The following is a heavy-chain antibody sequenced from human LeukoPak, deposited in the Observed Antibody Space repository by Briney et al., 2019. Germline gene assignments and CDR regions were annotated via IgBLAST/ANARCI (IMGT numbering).Heavy chain of an antibody. Sequence: SETLSLTCTVSGGSISSYYWSWIRQPPGKGLEWIGYIYYSGSTNYNPSLQSRVTISVDTSKNQFSLKLCSLTAADTAVYYCVSVLSWQWLDDLFDIWGQGTMVTVSS. CDR1: GGSISSYY. V-gene: IGHV4-59*01. CDR3: VSVLSWQWLDDLFDI. CDR2: IYYSGST. J-gene: IGHJ3*02. D-gene: IGHD6-19*01.